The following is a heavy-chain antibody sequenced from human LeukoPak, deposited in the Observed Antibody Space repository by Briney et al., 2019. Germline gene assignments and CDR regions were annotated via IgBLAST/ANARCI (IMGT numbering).Heavy chain of an antibody. CDR3: ARNNYYARDY. CDR2: VVQDGSDR. J-gene: IGHJ4*02. D-gene: IGHD1-26*01. CDR1: GFTFSNYW. V-gene: IGHV3-7*01. Sequence: GRSLRLSCAASGFTFSNYWMSWVRQAPGKGLEWVANVVQDGSDRYYVDSVKGRFTISRDNAKNSLYLQMNSLRAEDTAVYYCARNNYYARDYWGQGTLVTVSS.